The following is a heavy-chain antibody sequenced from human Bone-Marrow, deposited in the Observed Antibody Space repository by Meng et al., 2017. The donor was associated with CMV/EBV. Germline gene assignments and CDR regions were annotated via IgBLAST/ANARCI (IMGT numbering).Heavy chain of an antibody. CDR2: ISYDGSNK. V-gene: IGHV3-30-3*01. CDR1: GFTFRSYA. D-gene: IGHD5-24*01. Sequence: QVQLVESGGGVGQPGRFLRLFCAASGFTFRSYAMHWVRQAPGKGLEWVAVISYDGSNKYYADSVKGRFTISRDNSKNTLYLQMNSLRAEDTAVYYCASRDPGDYWGQGTLVTVSS. J-gene: IGHJ4*02. CDR3: ASRDPGDY.